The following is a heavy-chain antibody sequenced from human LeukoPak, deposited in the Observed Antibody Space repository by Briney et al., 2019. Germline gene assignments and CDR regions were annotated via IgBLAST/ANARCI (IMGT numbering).Heavy chain of an antibody. Sequence: PGRSLRLSCAASGFTFSSYGMHWVRQAPGKGLEWVAVISYDGSNKYYADSVKGRFTISRDNSKNMLYLQMNSLRDEDTAVYYCAKEAMGYSFSECWGQGTLVTVSS. D-gene: IGHD5-12*01. CDR2: ISYDGSNK. CDR3: AKEAMGYSFSEC. CDR1: GFTFSSYG. V-gene: IGHV3-30*18. J-gene: IGHJ4*02.